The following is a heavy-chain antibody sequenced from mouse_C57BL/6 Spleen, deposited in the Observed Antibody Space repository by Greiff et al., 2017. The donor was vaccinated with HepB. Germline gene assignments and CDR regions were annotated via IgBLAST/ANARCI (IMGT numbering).Heavy chain of an antibody. CDR1: GFTFSSYG. CDR3: ARRRNDGLDD. V-gene: IGHV5-6*02. CDR2: ISSGGSYT. J-gene: IGHJ2*01. Sequence: EVKLQESGGDLVKPGGSLKLSCAASGFTFSSYGMSWVRQTPDKRLEWVATISSGGSYTYYPDSVKGRFTISRDNAKNTLYLQMSSLKSEDTAMYDCARRRNDGLDDWGQGTTLTVSS. D-gene: IGHD2-3*01.